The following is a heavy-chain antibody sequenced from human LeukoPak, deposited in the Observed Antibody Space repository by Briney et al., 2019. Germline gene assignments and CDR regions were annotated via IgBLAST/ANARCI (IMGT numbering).Heavy chain of an antibody. CDR1: GYTFTNYG. CDR3: ARNEKASAPWYFDY. V-gene: IGHV1-18*01. J-gene: IGHJ4*02. D-gene: IGHD3-10*01. Sequence: GASVKVSCKASGYTFTNYGISWVRQAPGQGLEWMGWISAYNGNTNYAQKLQGRVTMTTDTSTSTAYMELRSLRSDDTAVYYCARNEKASAPWYFDYWGQGTLVTVSS. CDR2: ISAYNGNT.